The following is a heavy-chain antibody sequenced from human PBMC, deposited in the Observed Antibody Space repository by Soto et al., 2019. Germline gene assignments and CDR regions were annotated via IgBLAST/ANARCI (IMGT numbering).Heavy chain of an antibody. D-gene: IGHD3-10*01. J-gene: IGHJ4*02. Sequence: ASVKVSCKASGYTFTSYYMHWVRQAPGQGLEWMGIINPSGGSTSYAQKFQGRVTMTRDTSTSTVYMELSSLRSEDTAVYYCARAPMVRGVIRANFDYWGQGTLVTVSS. CDR3: ARAPMVRGVIRANFDY. CDR1: GYTFTSYY. CDR2: INPSGGST. V-gene: IGHV1-46*01.